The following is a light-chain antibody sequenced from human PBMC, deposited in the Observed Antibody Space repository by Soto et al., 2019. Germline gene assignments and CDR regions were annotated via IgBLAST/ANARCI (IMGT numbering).Light chain of an antibody. CDR3: QQYYSTPLT. CDR2: WAS. Sequence: DIVMTQSPDSLPVSLGERATIKCKSSQSVLYSSNNKNYLAWYKQKPGQPPKLLIYWASTRASGVPDRVSGSGSGTDVTLTISSLQAEEVAVYECQQYYSTPLTFGGGAKVDIK. V-gene: IGKV4-1*01. J-gene: IGKJ4*01. CDR1: QSVLYSSNNKNY.